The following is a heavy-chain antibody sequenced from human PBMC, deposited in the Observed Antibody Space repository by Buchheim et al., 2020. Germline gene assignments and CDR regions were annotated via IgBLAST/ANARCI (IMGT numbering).Heavy chain of an antibody. CDR2: IKNDGSST. D-gene: IGHD5-24*01. CDR1: GFNFRDYW. V-gene: IGHV3-74*01. CDR3: AKGIKGGYNYYGMDV. Sequence: EVELVESGGGLVQPGGSLRLSCAASGFNFRDYWMHWVRQPPGKGLVWVSRIKNDGSSTTYADSVGGRFTISGDNAKKTLYLQMSSLRAEDTAVYFYAKGIKGGYNYYGMDVWGQETT. J-gene: IGHJ6*02.